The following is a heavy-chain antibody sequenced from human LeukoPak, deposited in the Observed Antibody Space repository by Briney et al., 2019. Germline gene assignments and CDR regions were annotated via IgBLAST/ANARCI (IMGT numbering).Heavy chain of an antibody. V-gene: IGHV4-59*01. D-gene: IGHD3-3*01. J-gene: IGHJ4*02. CDR1: GGSISCYY. CDR2: IIYSGST. CDR3: AREFSDFWSGYYLAGNYFDY. Sequence: SETLSLTCTVSGGSISCYYWSWIRQPPGKGREWIGYIIYSGSTNYNPSLKSRVTISVDTSKNQFSLKLSSVTAADTAVYYCAREFSDFWSGYYLAGNYFDYWGQGTLVTVSS.